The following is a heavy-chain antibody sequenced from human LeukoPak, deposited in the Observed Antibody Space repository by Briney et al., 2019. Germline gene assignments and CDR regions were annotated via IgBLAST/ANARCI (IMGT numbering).Heavy chain of an antibody. CDR3: AKVLPDIAVVGAFDI. J-gene: IGHJ3*02. D-gene: IGHD2-2*01. V-gene: IGHV3-9*01. CDR1: GFTVDDYA. CDR2: ISWNSGSI. Sequence: GGSLRLSCAASGFTVDDYAMHWVRQAPGKGLEWVSGISWNSGSIGYADSVKGRFTISRDNAKNSLYLQMNSLRAEDTALYYCAKVLPDIAVVGAFDIWGQGTMVTVSS.